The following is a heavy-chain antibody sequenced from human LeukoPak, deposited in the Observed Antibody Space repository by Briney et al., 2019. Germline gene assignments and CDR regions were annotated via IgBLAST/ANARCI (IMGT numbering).Heavy chain of an antibody. CDR1: GFTFDDYG. CDR3: ARSGYYGSGSYSDD. CDR2: INWNGDRT. J-gene: IGHJ4*02. V-gene: IGHV3-20*04. D-gene: IGHD3-10*01. Sequence: GGSLRLSCAASGFTFDDYGMSWVRQAPGKGLEWVSGINWNGDRTGYADSVKGRFTISRDNAKNSLYLLMDSLRAEDTALYYCARSGYYGSGSYSDDWGQGTLVTVSS.